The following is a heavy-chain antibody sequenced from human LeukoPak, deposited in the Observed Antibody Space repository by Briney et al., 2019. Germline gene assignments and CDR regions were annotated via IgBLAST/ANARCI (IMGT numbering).Heavy chain of an antibody. Sequence: PGGSLRLSCAASGFTFSSYNMNWVRQAPGKGLEWVSSISSSSSYIYYADSVKGRFTISRDNAKNSLYLQMNSLRAEDTAVYYRARAYYYDSSVIFQCPVGFDYWGQGTLVTVSS. V-gene: IGHV3-21*01. J-gene: IGHJ4*02. CDR3: ARAYYYDSSVIFQCPVGFDY. CDR1: GFTFSSYN. D-gene: IGHD3-22*01. CDR2: ISSSSSYI.